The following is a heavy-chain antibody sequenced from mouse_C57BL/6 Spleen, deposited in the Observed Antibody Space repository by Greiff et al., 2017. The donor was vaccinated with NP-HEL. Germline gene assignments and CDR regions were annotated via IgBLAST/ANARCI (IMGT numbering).Heavy chain of an antibody. J-gene: IGHJ1*03. Sequence: VQLQQPGTELVKPGASVKLSCKASGYTFTSYWMHWVKQRPGQGLEWIGNINPSNGGTNYNEKFKSKATLTVDKSSSTAYMQLSSLTSEDSAVYYCARSGALITTVVADVWGTGTTVTVSS. V-gene: IGHV1-53*01. CDR2: INPSNGGT. D-gene: IGHD1-1*01. CDR3: ARSGALITTVVADV. CDR1: GYTFTSYW.